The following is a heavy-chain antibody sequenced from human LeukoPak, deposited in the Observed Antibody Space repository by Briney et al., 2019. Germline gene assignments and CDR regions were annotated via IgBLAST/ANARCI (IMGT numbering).Heavy chain of an antibody. J-gene: IGHJ6*03. CDR2: IYYSGST. D-gene: IGHD6-13*01. V-gene: IGHV4-39*07. Sequence: SETLSLTCTVSGGSISSSSYYWGWIRQPPGKGLEWIGSIYYSGSTYYNPSLKSRVTISVDTSRNQFSLKLSSVTAADTAVYYCARVAFGVYSSSWWALYYYYMDVWGKGTTVTVSS. CDR3: ARVAFGVYSSSWWALYYYYMDV. CDR1: GGSISSSSYY.